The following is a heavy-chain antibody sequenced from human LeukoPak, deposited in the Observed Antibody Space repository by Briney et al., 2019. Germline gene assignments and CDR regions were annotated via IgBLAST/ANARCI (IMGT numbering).Heavy chain of an antibody. D-gene: IGHD2-8*01. J-gene: IGHJ6*02. Sequence: ASVKVSCKVSGYTLTELSMHWVRQAPGKGLEWMGGFDPEDGETIYAQKFQGRVTITADKSTSTAYMELSSLRSDDTAVYYCAREGDVLMGGDYYYGMDVWGQGTTVTVSS. V-gene: IGHV1-24*01. CDR3: AREGDVLMGGDYYYGMDV. CDR2: FDPEDGET. CDR1: GYTLTELS.